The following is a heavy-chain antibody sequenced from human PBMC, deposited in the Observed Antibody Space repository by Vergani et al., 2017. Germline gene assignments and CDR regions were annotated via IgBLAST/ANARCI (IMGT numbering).Heavy chain of an antibody. V-gene: IGHV3-13*01. CDR1: GFTFSSYD. CDR2: IGTAGDT. Sequence: EVQLVESGGGLVQPGRSLRLSCAASGFTFSSYDMHWVRQATGKGLEWVSAIGTAGDTYYPGSVMGRFTISRENAKNSLYLQMNSLRAGDTAVYYCARDLTPNIVVVPAAIRDWGQGTLVTVSS. CDR3: ARDLTPNIVVVPAAIRD. D-gene: IGHD2-2*02. J-gene: IGHJ4*02.